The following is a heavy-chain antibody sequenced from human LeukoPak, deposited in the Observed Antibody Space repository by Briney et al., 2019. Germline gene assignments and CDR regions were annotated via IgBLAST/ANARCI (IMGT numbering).Heavy chain of an antibody. V-gene: IGHV1-18*01. D-gene: IGHD2-2*01. CDR1: GYTFTSYG. Sequence: ASVKVSCKASGYTFTSYGISWVRQAPGQGLEWMGWISAYNGNTNYAQKFQGRVTMTRDASISTAYMELSRLRSDDTAVYYCARDYCSSTSCLFDYWGQGTLVTVSS. CDR2: ISAYNGNT. CDR3: ARDYCSSTSCLFDY. J-gene: IGHJ4*02.